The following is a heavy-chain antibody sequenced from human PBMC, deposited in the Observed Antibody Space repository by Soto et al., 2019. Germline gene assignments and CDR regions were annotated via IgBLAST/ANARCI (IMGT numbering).Heavy chain of an antibody. J-gene: IGHJ6*02. CDR2: IIPIFGTA. V-gene: IGHV1-69*01. D-gene: IGHD3-10*01. CDR3: ARDPKPERGSLPGSV. Sequence: QVQLVQSGAEVKKPGSSVKVSCKASGGSFSSYAISWVRQAPGQGLEWMGGIIPIFGTANYAQKVQGRVTITADEFTRTAYMELSSLRSEATAVYYCARDPKPERGSLPGSVCGQGTTVTVS. CDR1: GGSFSSYA.